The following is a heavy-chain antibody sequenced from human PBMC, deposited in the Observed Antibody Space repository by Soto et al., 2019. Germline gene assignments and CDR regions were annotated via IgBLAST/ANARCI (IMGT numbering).Heavy chain of an antibody. V-gene: IGHV4-59*01. J-gene: IGHJ5*02. D-gene: IGHD3-3*01. CDR1: GGSISSYY. CDR3: ARGGYDFWSGYYNHNWFDP. CDR2: IYYSGST. Sequence: SETLSLTCTVSGGSISSYYWSWIRQPPGKGLEWIGYIYYSGSTNYNPSLKSRVTISVDTSKNQFSLKLSSVTAADTAVYYCARGGYDFWSGYYNHNWFDPWGQGTLVTVSS.